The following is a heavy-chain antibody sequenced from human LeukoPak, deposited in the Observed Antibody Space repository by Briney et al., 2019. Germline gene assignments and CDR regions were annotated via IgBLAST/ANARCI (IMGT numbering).Heavy chain of an antibody. V-gene: IGHV4-4*07. Sequence: SETLSLTCTVSGGSISSYYWSWIRQPAGKGLEWIGRIYTSGSTNYNPSLKSRVTMSVDTSKNQFSLKLSSVTAADTAVYYCAREGSDPYSSSWYAGDLSYFDYWGQGTLVTVSS. J-gene: IGHJ4*02. CDR3: AREGSDPYSSSWYAGDLSYFDY. D-gene: IGHD6-13*01. CDR1: GGSISSYY. CDR2: IYTSGST.